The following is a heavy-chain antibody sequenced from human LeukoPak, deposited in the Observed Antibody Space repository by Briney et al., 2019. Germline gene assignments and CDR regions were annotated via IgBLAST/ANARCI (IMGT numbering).Heavy chain of an antibody. J-gene: IGHJ4*02. CDR2: IFPSGGEI. CDR1: GFTFSTFA. D-gene: IGHD2-8*02. CDR3: ATYRQVLLPFES. V-gene: IGHV3-23*01. Sequence: GGSLRLSCAASGFTFSTFAMTWVRQPPGKGLEWVSSIFPSGGEIHYADFVRGRFTISRDNSKNTLSLQMNSLRAEDTAIYYCATYRQVLLPFESWGQGTLVTVSS.